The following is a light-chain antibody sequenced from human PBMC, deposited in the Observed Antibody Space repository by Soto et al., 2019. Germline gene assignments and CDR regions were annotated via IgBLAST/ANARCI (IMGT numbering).Light chain of an antibody. Sequence: QSALTQPASVSGSPGQSITISCSGTTSDIESYNLVSWYQQHPGKAPKLVIYEVSNRPSGASNRFSGSKSGYTASPTISGLQAEDEADYYCSSYTSTNSFYVFGTGTKVTVL. J-gene: IGLJ1*01. V-gene: IGLV2-14*02. CDR3: SSYTSTNSFYV. CDR1: TSDIESYNL. CDR2: EVS.